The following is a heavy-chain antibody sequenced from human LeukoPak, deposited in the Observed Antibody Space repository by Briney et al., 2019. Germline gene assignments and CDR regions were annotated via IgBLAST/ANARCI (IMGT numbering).Heavy chain of an antibody. J-gene: IGHJ4*02. Sequence: ASETVSCKASGYAFTSYGISWVRQAPGQGLEWMGWISAYNGNTNYAQKLQGRVTMTTDTSTSTAYMELRSLRSDDTAVYYCARKAPGTAEFDYWGQGTLVTVSS. D-gene: IGHD2-21*02. CDR2: ISAYNGNT. V-gene: IGHV1-18*01. CDR3: ARKAPGTAEFDY. CDR1: GYAFTSYG.